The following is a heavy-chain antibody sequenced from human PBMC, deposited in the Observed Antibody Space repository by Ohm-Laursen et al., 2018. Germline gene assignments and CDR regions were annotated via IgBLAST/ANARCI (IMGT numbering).Heavy chain of an antibody. CDR1: GFTFSSYA. CDR2: ISGSGGST. CDR3: AKDPSYCSSTSCYTY. J-gene: IGHJ4*02. V-gene: IGHV3-23*01. Sequence: SLRLSCAASGFTFSSYAMSWVRQAPGKGLEWVSAISGSGGSTYYADSVKGRFTISRDNSKNTLYLQMNSLRAEDTAVYYCAKDPSYCSSTSCYTYCGQGTLVTVSS. D-gene: IGHD2-2*02.